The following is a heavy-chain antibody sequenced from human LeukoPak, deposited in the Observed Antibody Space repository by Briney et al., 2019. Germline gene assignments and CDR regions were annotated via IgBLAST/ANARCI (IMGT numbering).Heavy chain of an antibody. D-gene: IGHD2-8*01. CDR2: VDASGST. CDR3: ARWGVGFSNNGFDY. Sequence: SETLSLTCTVSGGSILGGYFYWSWVRQPAGRGLEWIGRVDASGSTNYNPSLRSRVIISVDTSKNQFSLNLSSVTAADTAVYYCARWGVGFSNNGFDYWGRGSLVTVSS. V-gene: IGHV4-61*02. J-gene: IGHJ4*02. CDR1: GGSILGGYFY.